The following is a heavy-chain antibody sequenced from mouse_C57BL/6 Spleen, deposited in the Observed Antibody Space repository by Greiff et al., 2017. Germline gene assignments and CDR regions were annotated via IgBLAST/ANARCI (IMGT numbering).Heavy chain of an antibody. V-gene: IGHV5-16*01. Sequence: EVKLMESEGGLVQPGSSMKLSCTASGFTFSDYYMAWVRQVPEKGLEWVANINYDGSSTYYLDSLKSRFIISRDNAKNILYLQMSSLKSEDTATYYCARVYYRKDFDYWGQGTTLTVSS. D-gene: IGHD2-1*01. J-gene: IGHJ2*01. CDR3: ARVYYRKDFDY. CDR2: INYDGSST. CDR1: GFTFSDYY.